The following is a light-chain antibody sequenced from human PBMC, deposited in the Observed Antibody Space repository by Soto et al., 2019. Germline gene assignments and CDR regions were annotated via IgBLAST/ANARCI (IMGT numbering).Light chain of an antibody. V-gene: IGLV2-23*02. CDR1: SSDFGNYNL. CDR3: CSFTSSNTHV. J-gene: IGLJ1*01. CDR2: EVN. Sequence: QSDLTQPASVSGSPGQSITISCTGTSSDFGNYNLVSWYQQHPGKVPKLILFEVNKRPSGVSGRFSGSKSGNTASLTISGLQAEDEADYYCCSFTSSNTHVFGTGTKLTVL.